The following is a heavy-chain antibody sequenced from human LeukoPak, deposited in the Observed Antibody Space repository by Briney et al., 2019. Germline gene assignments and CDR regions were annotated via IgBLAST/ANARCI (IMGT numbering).Heavy chain of an antibody. CDR2: IYYSGST. CDR3: VRPILTGSYGGAFDI. V-gene: IGHV4-34*01. D-gene: IGHD3-9*01. CDR1: GGSFSGYY. Sequence: SETLSLTCAVYGGSFSGYYWSWIRQPPGKGLEWIGSIYYSGSTYYNPSLKSRVTISVDTSKNQFSLKLSSVTAADTAVYYCVRPILTGSYGGAFDIWGQGTMVTVSS. J-gene: IGHJ3*02.